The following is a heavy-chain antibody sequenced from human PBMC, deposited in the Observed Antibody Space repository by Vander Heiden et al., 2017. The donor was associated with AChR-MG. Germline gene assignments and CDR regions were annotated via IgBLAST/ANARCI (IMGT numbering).Heavy chain of an antibody. J-gene: IGHJ5*02. CDR3: TRDIAAAGVNWFDP. Sequence: VQLQESGAGLVKPSETLSPVCTVIGGSISRSYWSWFRQPPGKGLEWIVYIYYSGSTNYNPSLKSRVTISVDTSKNQFSLKLSSVTAADTAVYYCTRDIAAAGVNWFDPWGQVTLVTVSS. V-gene: IGHV4-59*01. D-gene: IGHD6-13*01. CDR2: IYYSGST. CDR1: GGSISRSY.